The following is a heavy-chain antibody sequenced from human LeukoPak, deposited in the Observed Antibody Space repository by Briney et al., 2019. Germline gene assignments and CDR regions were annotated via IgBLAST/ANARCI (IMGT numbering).Heavy chain of an antibody. CDR3: ARVTSWDYGDYGFYY. CDR2: ISPDSNYK. CDR1: GFTFSTYS. J-gene: IGHJ4*02. Sequence: PGESLRLSCAASGFTFSTYSMNWLRLAPGKGLEWVSSISPDSNYKYYVDSVKGRFTISRDNAKSSLYLQMNSLRAEDTAVYYCARVTSWDYGDYGFYYWGQGTLVTVSS. D-gene: IGHD4-17*01. V-gene: IGHV3-21*01.